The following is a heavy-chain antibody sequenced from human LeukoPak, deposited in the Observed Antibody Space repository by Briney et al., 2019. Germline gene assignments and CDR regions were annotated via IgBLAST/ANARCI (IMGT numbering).Heavy chain of an antibody. CDR3: ARFGRGTTYYYDSSGYYSDY. J-gene: IGHJ4*02. CDR1: GYTFTSYG. CDR2: ISAYNGNT. Sequence: ASVTVSCKASGYTFTSYGISWVRQAPGQGLEWMGWISAYNGNTNYAQKLQGRVTMTTDTSTSTAYMELRSLRSDDTAVYYCARFGRGTTYYYDSSGYYSDYWGQGTLVTVSS. V-gene: IGHV1-18*01. D-gene: IGHD3-22*01.